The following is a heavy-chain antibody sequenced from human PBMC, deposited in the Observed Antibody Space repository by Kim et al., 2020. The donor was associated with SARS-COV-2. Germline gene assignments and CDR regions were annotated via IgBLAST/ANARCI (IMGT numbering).Heavy chain of an antibody. CDR1: GFTFSSYG. CDR2: IWYDGSNK. J-gene: IGHJ2*01. CDR3: ARLGKHGTSPLYWYFDL. V-gene: IGHV3-33*01. D-gene: IGHD2-2*01. Sequence: GGSLRLSCAASGFTFSSYGMHWVRQAPGKGLEWVAVIWYDGSNKYYADSVKGRFTISRDNSKNTLYLQMNSLRAEDTAVYYCARLGKHGTSPLYWYFDLWGRGTLVTVSS.